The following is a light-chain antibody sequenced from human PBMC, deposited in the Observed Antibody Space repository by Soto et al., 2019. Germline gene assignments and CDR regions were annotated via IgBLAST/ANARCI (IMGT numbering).Light chain of an antibody. J-gene: IGKJ1*01. CDR3: QQYGGSPWT. CDR1: QSVSNSY. Sequence: EIVLTQSPGTLSLSPGERATLSCRASQSVSNSYLAWYQQKPGQAPRLLIYGASSRATGIPDRFSGSGSGRDFALTISRLEPEDFAVYHCQQYGGSPWTFGQGTKVDIK. V-gene: IGKV3-20*01. CDR2: GAS.